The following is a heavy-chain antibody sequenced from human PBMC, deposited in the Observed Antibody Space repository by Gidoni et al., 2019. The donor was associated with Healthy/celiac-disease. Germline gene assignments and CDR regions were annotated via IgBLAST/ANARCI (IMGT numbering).Heavy chain of an antibody. V-gene: IGHV3-48*01. J-gene: IGHJ6*02. D-gene: IGHD6-19*01. CDR1: GFTFSSYS. CDR2: ISSSSSTI. Sequence: EVQLVESGGGLVQPGGSLRLSCAASGFTFSSYSMNWVRQAPGKGLEWVSYISSSSSTIYYADSVKGRFTISRDNAKNSLYLQMNSLRAEDTAVYYCARDRLAMQYYYYGMDVWGQGTTVTVSS. CDR3: ARDRLAMQYYYYGMDV.